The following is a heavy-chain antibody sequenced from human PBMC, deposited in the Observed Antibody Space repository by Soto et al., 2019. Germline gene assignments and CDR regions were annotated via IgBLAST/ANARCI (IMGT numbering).Heavy chain of an antibody. V-gene: IGHV3-48*03. CDR3: ARDRGYNTGWYGGALDL. CDR2: ISSRGTSI. CDR1: GFTFSTYE. J-gene: IGHJ4*02. D-gene: IGHD6-19*01. Sequence: EVQLVESGGGLVQPGESLRLSCAASGFTFSTYEMNWVRQAPGKGLEWVAYISSRGTSIFYADSVKGRFSISRDNDNDSVSLLMNNLRVDDTAVYYCARDRGYNTGWYGGALDLWGQGTPVTVSS.